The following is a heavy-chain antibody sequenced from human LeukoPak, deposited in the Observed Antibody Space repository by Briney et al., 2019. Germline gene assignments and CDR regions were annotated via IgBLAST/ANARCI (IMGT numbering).Heavy chain of an antibody. J-gene: IGHJ4*02. V-gene: IGHV3-30*03. D-gene: IGHD3-22*01. CDR1: GFTFSSYW. Sequence: GGSLRLSCAASGFTFSSYWMHWVRQAPGKGLEWVSVISYDGSNKYYADSVKGRFTISRDNSKNTLYLQMNSLRTEDTAIYYSASAITLAVGYCWGQGTLVTVSS. CDR2: ISYDGSNK. CDR3: ASAITLAVGYC.